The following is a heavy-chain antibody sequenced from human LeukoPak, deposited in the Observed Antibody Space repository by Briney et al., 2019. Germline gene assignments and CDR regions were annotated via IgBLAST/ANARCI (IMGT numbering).Heavy chain of an antibody. J-gene: IGHJ3*02. Sequence: GESLKISCKSSGYSFTSYWIGWVRQMPGKGLEWMGIIYPGDSDTRYSPSFQGQVTISADKSISTAYLQWSSLQASDTAMYYCARRLPTYYDFWSGYGNDAFDIWGQGTMVTVSS. CDR1: GYSFTSYW. CDR3: ARRLPTYYDFWSGYGNDAFDI. CDR2: IYPGDSDT. D-gene: IGHD3-3*01. V-gene: IGHV5-51*01.